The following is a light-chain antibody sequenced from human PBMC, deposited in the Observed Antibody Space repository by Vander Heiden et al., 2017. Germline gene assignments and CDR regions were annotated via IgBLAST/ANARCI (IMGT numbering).Light chain of an antibody. CDR2: AAS. V-gene: IGKV1-39*01. CDR1: QSISSY. J-gene: IGKJ3*01. CDR3: QQSNSTPHSA. Sequence: DIQMTQSPSSLSASVGDSVTIPCRASQSISSYLNWYQQKPGKAPKLLIYAASSLQSGVPSRFSGSGSGTDFTLTISSLQPEDFATYYCQQSNSTPHSAFGPGTKVDIK.